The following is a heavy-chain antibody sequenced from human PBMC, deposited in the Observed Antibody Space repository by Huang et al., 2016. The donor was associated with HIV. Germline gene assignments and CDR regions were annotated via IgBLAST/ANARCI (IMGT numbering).Heavy chain of an antibody. CDR3: ARRDASRGSGYYYYYYMDV. D-gene: IGHD2-2*01. J-gene: IGHJ6*03. Sequence: QVQLVQSGAEVKKPGSSVKVSCEASGDSFKSYAISWVRQAPGQGLGWVGGITPVFGAADYAQKFRGRVTITADDSTNTVYMEVNSLTSEDTAVYYCARRDASRGSGYYYYYYMDVWGIGTSVTVSS. CDR1: GDSFKSYA. CDR2: ITPVFGAA. V-gene: IGHV1-69*13.